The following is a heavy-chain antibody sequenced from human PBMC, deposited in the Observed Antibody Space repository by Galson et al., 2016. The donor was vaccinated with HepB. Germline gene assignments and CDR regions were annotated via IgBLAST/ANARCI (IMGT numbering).Heavy chain of an antibody. CDR2: ISSISPYI. Sequence: SLRLSCAASGFTFSSYSMNWVRQAPGKGLEWVSSISSISPYIYHADSMEGRFTISRDNSKNSLYLQMNSLRVEDTGVYYCTREGHGGFDYWGQGTLVIVSS. J-gene: IGHJ4*02. CDR1: GFTFSSYS. CDR3: TREGHGGFDY. D-gene: IGHD3-16*01. V-gene: IGHV3-21*01.